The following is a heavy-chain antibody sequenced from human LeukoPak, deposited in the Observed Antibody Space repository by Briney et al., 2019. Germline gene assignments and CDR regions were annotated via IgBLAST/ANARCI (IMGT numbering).Heavy chain of an antibody. CDR1: GFTFDDYA. CDR3: ARAPTPGSSGYDY. V-gene: IGHV3-9*01. Sequence: GGSLRLSCAASGFTFDDYAMHWVRQAPGKGLEWVSGISWNSGSIGYADSVKGRFTISRDNAKNSLYLQMNSLRAEDTAVYYCARAPTPGSSGYDYWGQGTLVTVSS. D-gene: IGHD3-22*01. CDR2: ISWNSGSI. J-gene: IGHJ4*02.